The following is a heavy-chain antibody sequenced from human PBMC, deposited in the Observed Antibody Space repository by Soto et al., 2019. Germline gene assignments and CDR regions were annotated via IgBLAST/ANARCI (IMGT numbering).Heavy chain of an antibody. J-gene: IGHJ6*02. CDR2: MFYSGLT. Sequence: SATLALTCSVSGYSVSSSDYYWAWIRQPPGKGLEWIGSMFYSGLTYYNPSLKSRVTLSVDTSKNQFSVRLNSVTAADTAVYYCAPLTVSLSGPYGIHVWGQGTTVTVSS. D-gene: IGHD2-15*01. CDR3: APLTVSLSGPYGIHV. CDR1: GYSVSSSDYY. V-gene: IGHV4-39*01.